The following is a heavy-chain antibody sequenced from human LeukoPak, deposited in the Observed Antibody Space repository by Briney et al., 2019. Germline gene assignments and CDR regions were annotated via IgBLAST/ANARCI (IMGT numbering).Heavy chain of an antibody. CDR2: TAGSGISK. J-gene: IGHJ4*02. CDR1: GFTFSSYA. CDR3: ARLPTFYYDSSGYHYDY. Sequence: GGSLRLSCAASGFTFSSYAMSWVRQAPGRGLEWASSTAGSGISKDYADSVKGRFTISKDKSKNTLYLQMDNLRAEDTGVYFCARLPTFYYDSSGYHYDYWGQGTLVTVSS. V-gene: IGHV3-23*01. D-gene: IGHD3-22*01.